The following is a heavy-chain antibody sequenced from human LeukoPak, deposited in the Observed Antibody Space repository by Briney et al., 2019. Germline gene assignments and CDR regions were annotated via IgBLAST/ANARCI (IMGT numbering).Heavy chain of an antibody. V-gene: IGHV2-5*01. Sequence: ESGPTLVNPTQTLTLTCTFSGFSLSTSGVGVGWIRQPPGKALEWLALIYWNDDKRYSPSLKSRLTITKDTSKNQVVLTMTNMDPVDTATYYCAHTTGGYSSSWTPRHWGQGTLVTASS. D-gene: IGHD6-13*01. CDR3: AHTTGGYSSSWTPRH. J-gene: IGHJ4*02. CDR2: IYWNDDK. CDR1: GFSLSTSGVG.